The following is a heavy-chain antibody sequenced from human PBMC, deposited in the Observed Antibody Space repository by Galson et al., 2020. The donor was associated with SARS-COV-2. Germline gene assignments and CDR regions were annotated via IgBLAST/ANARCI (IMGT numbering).Heavy chain of an antibody. CDR3: ARGGYYSSGWSYYYYGMDV. CDR1: GFTFSSYW. CDR2: IKQDGSEQ. D-gene: IGHD6-19*01. V-gene: IGHV3-7*03. J-gene: IGHJ6*02. Sequence: GGSLRLSCAASGFTFSSYWMTWVRQAPGKGLEWVANIKQDGSEQYYVDSVKGRFTISRDNAKNSLYLQMNSLRAEDTAVYYCARGGYYSSGWSYYYYGMDVWGQGTTVTVSS.